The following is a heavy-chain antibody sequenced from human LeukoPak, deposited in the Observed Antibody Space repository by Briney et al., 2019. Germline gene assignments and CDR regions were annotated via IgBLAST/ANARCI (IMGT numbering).Heavy chain of an antibody. J-gene: IGHJ3*02. D-gene: IGHD6-19*01. CDR3: AKRAVAGTGRGFDI. Sequence: GGSLRLSCAASGFTFSSYAMNWVRQAPGKGLEWVSLISGSGDSTDYADSVKGRSTISRDNSKNTLYLQINSLRADDTAVYYCAKRAVAGTGRGFDIWGQGKLVTVSS. V-gene: IGHV3-23*01. CDR2: ISGSGDST. CDR1: GFTFSSYA.